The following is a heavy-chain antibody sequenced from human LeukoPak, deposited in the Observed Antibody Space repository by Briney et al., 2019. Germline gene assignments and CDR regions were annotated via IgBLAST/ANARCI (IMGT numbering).Heavy chain of an antibody. V-gene: IGHV1-46*01. CDR1: GYPFTTYY. CDR2: INPSDRST. CDR3: ARMYCSGGSCYYGFDS. J-gene: IGHJ4*02. D-gene: IGHD2-15*01. Sequence: ASVKVSCKASGYPFTTYYIHWVRQAPGQGLEWMGIINPSDRSTSYAQKFQGRVTMTRDTSTSTVYMELSSLRSEDTAVYYCARMYCSGGSCYYGFDSWGQGTLVTVSS.